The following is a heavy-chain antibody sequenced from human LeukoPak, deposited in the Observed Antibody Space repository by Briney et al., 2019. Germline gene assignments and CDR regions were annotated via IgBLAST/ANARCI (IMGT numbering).Heavy chain of an antibody. J-gene: IGHJ4*02. V-gene: IGHV5-51*01. CDR1: GYTFTSYW. CDR3: ARQATIDYFDY. CDR2: IYPGDSET. D-gene: IGHD5-24*01. Sequence: GESLKISCKGSGYTFTSYWIGLVRQMPGKDLEWMGIIYPGDSETRYSPSFQGQVTISVDKSISTAYLQWSSLKASDTAMYYCARQATIDYFDYWGRGTLVTVSS.